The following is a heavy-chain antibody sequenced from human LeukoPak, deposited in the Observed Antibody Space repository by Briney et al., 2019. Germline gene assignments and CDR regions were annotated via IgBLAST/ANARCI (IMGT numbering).Heavy chain of an antibody. CDR2: FSWSSGSI. CDR3: ASDKKRGPLDY. V-gene: IGHV3-9*02. CDR1: GFTSNDNA. Sequence: GRSLRLSCAASGFTSNDNAIHWVRQAPGKGLEWVSGFSWSSGSIGYADSVKGRFTIPRDNAKNSLYLQMDSLRAEDTALYYCASDKKRGPLDYWGQGTLVTVSS. J-gene: IGHJ4*02.